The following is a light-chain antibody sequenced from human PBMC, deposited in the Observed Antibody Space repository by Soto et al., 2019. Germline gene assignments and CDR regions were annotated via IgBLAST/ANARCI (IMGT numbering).Light chain of an antibody. V-gene: IGKV4-1*01. CDR2: WAS. Sequence: DILMTQSPASLAVSLGERATINCKSSQSVLYSSNNKNYLAWYQQKPGQPPKLLIYWASTRESGVPDRFSGSGSGTDFTLTISSLQPEDFATYYCQQSYSTPQVTFGQGTRLEIK. CDR3: QQSYSTPQVT. CDR1: QSVLYSSNNKNY. J-gene: IGKJ5*01.